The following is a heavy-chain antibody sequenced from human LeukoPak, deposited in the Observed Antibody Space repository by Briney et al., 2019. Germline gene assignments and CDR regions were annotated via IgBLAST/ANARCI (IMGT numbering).Heavy chain of an antibody. V-gene: IGHV4-34*01. CDR3: ARGQRSYRFFDY. Sequence: SETLSLTCAVYVGSFSAYHWSWIRQPPGKGLEWIGEINHSGNTNSNPSLKSRVTISVDTSKNQFSLKVTSVTAADTAVYYCARGQRSYRFFDYWGQGTLVAVSS. J-gene: IGHJ4*02. CDR1: VGSFSAYH. CDR2: INHSGNT. D-gene: IGHD1-26*01.